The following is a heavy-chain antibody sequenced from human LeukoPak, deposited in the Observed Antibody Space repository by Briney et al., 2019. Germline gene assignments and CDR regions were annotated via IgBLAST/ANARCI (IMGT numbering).Heavy chain of an antibody. CDR2: INHSGST. CDR1: GGSFSGYY. D-gene: IGHD1-1*01. Sequence: PSETLSLTCAVYGGSFSGYYWSWIRQPPGKGLEWIGEINHSGSTNYNPSLKSRVTISVDTSKNQFSLKLSSVTAADTAVYYCARAWKTGTEVYYYYYYGMDVWGQGTTVTVSS. V-gene: IGHV4-34*01. J-gene: IGHJ6*02. CDR3: ARAWKTGTEVYYYYYYGMDV.